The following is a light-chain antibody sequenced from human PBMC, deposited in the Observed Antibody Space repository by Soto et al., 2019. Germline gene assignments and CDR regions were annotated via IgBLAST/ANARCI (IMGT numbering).Light chain of an antibody. CDR2: GTS. Sequence: IPLTRSPSSLSTSVRDIVTITCRASQGITSYLAWYQQKPGKAPNLLIYGTSTLQSGVPSRFSGSGTGTDFTLTISSLQPEDFATYYCQQNSSIPPTFGQGTKVDIK. CDR1: QGITSY. J-gene: IGKJ1*01. V-gene: IGKV1-39*01. CDR3: QQNSSIPPT.